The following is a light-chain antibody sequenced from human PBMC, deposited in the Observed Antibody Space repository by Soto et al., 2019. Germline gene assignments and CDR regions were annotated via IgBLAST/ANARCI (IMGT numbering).Light chain of an antibody. CDR3: HQYGNSPGT. J-gene: IGKJ1*01. CDR2: GAS. Sequence: DIVLTQSPVTLSVSPLERATLSCRASQSVSSNLLAWYQQKSGQAPRLLIYGASNRATGIPDRFSGSGSGTDFTLTISRLEPEDFAVYYCHQYGNSPGTFGQGTKVDI. V-gene: IGKV3-20*01. CDR1: QSVSSNL.